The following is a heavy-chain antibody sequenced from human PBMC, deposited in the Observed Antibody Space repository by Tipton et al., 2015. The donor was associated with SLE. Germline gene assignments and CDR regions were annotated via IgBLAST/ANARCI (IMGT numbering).Heavy chain of an antibody. J-gene: IGHJ4*02. V-gene: IGHV3-23*01. CDR2: IVGSGDIT. Sequence: SLRLSCSASGFTFSNYGMSWVRQAPGKGLEWVSAIVGSGDITYYADSVKGRFTISRDYSKNTVYLQMDSLRGEDTAVYYCAREDCNGAPCLGDHWGQGTLVTVSS. D-gene: IGHD2-15*01. CDR1: GFTFSNYG. CDR3: AREDCNGAPCLGDH.